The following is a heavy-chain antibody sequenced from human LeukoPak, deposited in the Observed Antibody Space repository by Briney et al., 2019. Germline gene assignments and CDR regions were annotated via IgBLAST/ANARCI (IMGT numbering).Heavy chain of an antibody. J-gene: IGHJ5*02. CDR3: ARDLDP. CDR1: GFTFSSYI. Sequence: GGSLTLSCATSGFTFSSYIMNWVRQAPGKGLEWVSSISTGGGYIYYADSVKGRFTISRDNAKNSLYLQMNGLRAEDTAVYYCARDLDPWGQGTPVTVSS. V-gene: IGHV3-21*01. CDR2: ISTGGGYI.